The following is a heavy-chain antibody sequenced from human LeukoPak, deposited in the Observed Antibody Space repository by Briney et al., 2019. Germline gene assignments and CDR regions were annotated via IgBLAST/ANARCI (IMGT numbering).Heavy chain of an antibody. D-gene: IGHD6-13*01. CDR2: INPNSGGT. CDR1: GYTFTGYY. V-gene: IGHV1-2*02. CDR3: ARDSRIAAAGTYLDP. J-gene: IGHJ5*02. Sequence: VASVKVSCEASGYTFTGYYMHWVRQAPGQGLEWMGWINPNSGGTNYAQKFQGRVTMTRDTSISTVYMELSRLRSADTAVYYCARDSRIAAAGTYLDPWGQGTLVTVSS.